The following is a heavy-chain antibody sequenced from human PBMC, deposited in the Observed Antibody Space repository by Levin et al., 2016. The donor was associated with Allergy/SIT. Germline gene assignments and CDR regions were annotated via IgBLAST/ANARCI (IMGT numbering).Heavy chain of an antibody. CDR2: INPSGGST. D-gene: IGHD3-16*02. V-gene: IGHV1-46*01. CDR1: GYTFTSYY. CDR3: ARDGDMITFGGVIGYWFDP. Sequence: ASVKVSCKASGYTFTSYYMHWVRQAPGQGLEWMGIINPSGGSTSYAQKFQGRVTMTRDTSTSTVYMELSSLRSEDTAVYYCARDGDMITFGGVIGYWFDPWGQGTLVTVSS. J-gene: IGHJ5*02.